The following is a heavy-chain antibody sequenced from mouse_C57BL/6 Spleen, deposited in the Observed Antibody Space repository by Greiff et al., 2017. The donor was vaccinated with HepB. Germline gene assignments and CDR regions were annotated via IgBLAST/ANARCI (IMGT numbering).Heavy chain of an antibody. V-gene: IGHV15-2*01. CDR1: DSEVFPIAY. J-gene: IGHJ1*03. CDR3: ARKEGDKKIRGWYFDV. D-gene: IGHD3-3*01. CDR2: ILPSIGRT. Sequence: QVQLQQSGSELRSPGSSVKLSCKDFDSEVFPIAYMSWVRQKPGHGFEWIGGILPSIGRTIYGEKFEDKATLDADTLSNTAYLELNSLTSEDSAIYYCARKEGDKKIRGWYFDVWGTGTTVTVSS.